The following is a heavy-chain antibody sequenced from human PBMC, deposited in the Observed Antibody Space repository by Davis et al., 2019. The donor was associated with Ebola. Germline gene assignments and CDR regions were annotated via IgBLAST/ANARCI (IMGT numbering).Heavy chain of an antibody. CDR2: VVVGTNNI. Sequence: AASVQVSCQASGFTFANSAIQWARQAPGHHLEWLGWVVVGTNNINYAQNFQGRITITRDMTTSTAYMEMTGLKSEDTALYYCAASAGTVGKFDYWGQGTLVTVSS. D-gene: IGHD1-14*01. V-gene: IGHV1-58*02. J-gene: IGHJ4*02. CDR3: AASAGTVGKFDY. CDR1: GFTFANSA.